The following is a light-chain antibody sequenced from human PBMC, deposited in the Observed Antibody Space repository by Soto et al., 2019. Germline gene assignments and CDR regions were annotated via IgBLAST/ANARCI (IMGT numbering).Light chain of an antibody. CDR2: EVS. CDR3: SSYTSSTTSVV. CDR1: SSDVGGHKY. J-gene: IGLJ2*01. Sequence: QSVLTQPASVSGSPGQSITISCTGTSSDVGGHKYVSWYQQHPDKAPKVLIFEVSNRPSGLSNRFSGSKSGNTASLTISGLQAEDEADYYCSSYTSSTTSVVFGGGTKVTVL. V-gene: IGLV2-14*01.